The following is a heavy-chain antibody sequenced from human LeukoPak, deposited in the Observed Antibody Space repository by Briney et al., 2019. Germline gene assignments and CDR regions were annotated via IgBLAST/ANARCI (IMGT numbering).Heavy chain of an antibody. D-gene: IGHD3-22*01. CDR1: GFTFSSYA. J-gene: IGHJ4*02. CDR3: AKDENYYDSSGYYHRPDY. CDR2: TSGSGGST. Sequence: PGGSLRLSCAASGFTFSSYAMSWVRQAPGKGLEWVSATSGSGGSTYYADSVKGRFTISRDNSKNTLYLQMNSLRAEDTAVYYCAKDENYYDSSGYYHRPDYWGQGTLVTVSS. V-gene: IGHV3-23*01.